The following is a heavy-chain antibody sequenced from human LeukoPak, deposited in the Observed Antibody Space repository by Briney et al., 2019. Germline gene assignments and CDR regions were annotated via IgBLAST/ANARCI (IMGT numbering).Heavy chain of an antibody. D-gene: IGHD2-2*01. CDR3: ARDNQQLFCLDY. V-gene: IGHV3-11*01. CDR2: ISSAGGAI. J-gene: IGHJ4*02. Sequence: PGGSLRLSCEASGFTFNDYYMSWIRQAPGKGLEWIAYISSAGGAISYADPVRGWFTISRDNAKKSLSLQMNNLTADDTAVYFCARDNQQLFCLDYWAQGVLVTVSS. CDR1: GFTFNDYY.